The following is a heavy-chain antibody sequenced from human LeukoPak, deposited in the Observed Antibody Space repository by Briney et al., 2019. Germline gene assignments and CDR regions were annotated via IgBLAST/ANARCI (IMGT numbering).Heavy chain of an antibody. CDR2: IIPILGIA. D-gene: IGHD6-19*01. V-gene: IGHV1-69*04. CDR3: ARDVEVAGLRGFDY. Sequence: ASVKVSCKASGGTFSSYTISWVRQAPGQGLGWMGRIIPILGIANYAQKFQGRVTITADKSTSTAYMELSSLRSEDTAVYYCARDVEVAGLRGFDYWGQGTLVTVSS. J-gene: IGHJ4*02. CDR1: GGTFSSYT.